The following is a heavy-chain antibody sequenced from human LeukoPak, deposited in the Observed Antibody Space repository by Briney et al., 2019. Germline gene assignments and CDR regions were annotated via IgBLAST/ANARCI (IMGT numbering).Heavy chain of an antibody. CDR1: GFTFSSYG. J-gene: IGHJ4*02. V-gene: IGHV3-30*18. CDR3: AKDSQSHAWSQFDC. CDR2: ISYDGSNK. D-gene: IGHD2-15*01. Sequence: GGSLRLSCAASGFTFSSYGMHWVRQAPGKGLEWVAVISYDGSNKYYADSVKGRFTISRDNSKNTLYPQMNSLRAEDTAMYYCAKDSQSHAWSQFDCWGQGALVTVSS.